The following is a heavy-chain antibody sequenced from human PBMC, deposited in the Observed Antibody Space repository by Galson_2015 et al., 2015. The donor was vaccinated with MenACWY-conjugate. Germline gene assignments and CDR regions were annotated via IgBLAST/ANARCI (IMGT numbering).Heavy chain of an antibody. Sequence: SLRLSCAASGFPFGTYWMTWVRQAPGKGLEWVGRIKSQTDGGKTDYAAPVKGRFTISRDDSKNTLYLQMSSLKIEDTAVYYCTTHKPDSWGGRLFHFYMDVWGKGTTVTVSS. CDR1: GFPFGTYW. V-gene: IGHV3-15*01. D-gene: IGHD2-15*01. CDR2: IKSQTDGGKT. CDR3: TTHKPDSWGGRLFHFYMDV. J-gene: IGHJ6*03.